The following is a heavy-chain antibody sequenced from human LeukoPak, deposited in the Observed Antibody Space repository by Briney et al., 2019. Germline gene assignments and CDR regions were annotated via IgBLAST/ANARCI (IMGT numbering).Heavy chain of an antibody. CDR1: GFTFSNYG. J-gene: IGHJ4*02. V-gene: IGHV3-30*02. CDR3: ARHSGTYPD. CDR2: IRYDGTNK. D-gene: IGHD1-26*01. Sequence: GGSLRLSFAASGFTFSNYGMHWVRQAPGRGLEWVTFIRYDGTNKYYADSVKGRFTISRDNSKNTLYLQMNSLRPEDTAVYYCARHSGTYPDWGQGTLVTVSS.